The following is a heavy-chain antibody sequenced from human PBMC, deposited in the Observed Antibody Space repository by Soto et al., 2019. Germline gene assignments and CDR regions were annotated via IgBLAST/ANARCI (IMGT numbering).Heavy chain of an antibody. CDR2: ISGSGGST. D-gene: IGHD3-22*01. J-gene: IGHJ4*02. Sequence: GGSLRLSCAASGFTFSSYAMSWVRQAPGKGLEWVSAISGSGGSTYYADSVKGRFTISRDNSKNTLYLQMNSLRAEDTAVYYCAKGSGTTMIVVVINYYFDYWGQGTLVTVSS. CDR1: GFTFSSYA. V-gene: IGHV3-23*01. CDR3: AKGSGTTMIVVVINYYFDY.